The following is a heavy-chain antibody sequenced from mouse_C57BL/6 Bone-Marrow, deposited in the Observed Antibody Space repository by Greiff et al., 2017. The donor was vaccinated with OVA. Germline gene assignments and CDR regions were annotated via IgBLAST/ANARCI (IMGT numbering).Heavy chain of an antibody. CDR2: INPNYGTT. CDR1: GYSFTDYN. V-gene: IGHV1-39*01. Sequence: VQLQQSGPELVKPGASVKISCKASGYSFTDYNMNWVRQSNGKSLEWIGVINPNYGTTSYNQKFKGKATLTVDQSSSTAYMQLNSLTSEDSAVYYCAFYYGSSYRYFDLWGTGTTVTVSS. CDR3: AFYYGSSYRYFDL. D-gene: IGHD1-1*01. J-gene: IGHJ1*03.